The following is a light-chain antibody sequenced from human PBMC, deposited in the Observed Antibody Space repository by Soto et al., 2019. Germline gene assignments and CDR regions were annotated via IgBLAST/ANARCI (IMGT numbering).Light chain of an antibody. CDR2: GNN. CDR1: SSNIGINS. CDR3: ATCDDSLNGLWV. J-gene: IGLJ3*02. Sequence: QPVLTQPPSASGTPGQRVTISCSGSSSNIGINSVNWYQQLPGTAPKLLIYGNNQRPSGVPDRFSGSKSGTSASLAISGLQSEDEADYYCATCDDSLNGLWVFGGGTQLTVL. V-gene: IGLV1-44*01.